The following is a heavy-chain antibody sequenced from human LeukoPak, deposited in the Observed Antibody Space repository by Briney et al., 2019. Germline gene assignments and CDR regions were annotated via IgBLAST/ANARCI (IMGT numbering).Heavy chain of an antibody. CDR2: ISAYNGNT. J-gene: IGHJ4*02. D-gene: IGHD2-21*02. CDR1: GYTFTSYG. V-gene: IGHV1-18*01. CDR3: ARSDWPYYFDY. Sequence: ASVKVSFKASGYTFTSYGISWVRHAPGQGLEWMGWISAYNGNTNYAQKLQGRVTMTTDTSTSTAYMELRSLRSDDTAVCYCARSDWPYYFDYWGRGTLVTVSS.